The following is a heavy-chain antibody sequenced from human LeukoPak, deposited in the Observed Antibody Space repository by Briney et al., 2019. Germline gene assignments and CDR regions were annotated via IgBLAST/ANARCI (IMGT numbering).Heavy chain of an antibody. Sequence: ASVKVSCKASGGTFSSYAISWVRQAPGQGLEWMGRIIPIFGTANYAQKFQGRVTITTDESTSTAYMELSSLRSGDTAVYYCARDFYDSSGYYYVPDYWGQGTLVTVSS. CDR2: IIPIFGTA. D-gene: IGHD3-22*01. CDR3: ARDFYDSSGYYYVPDY. CDR1: GGTFSSYA. V-gene: IGHV1-69*05. J-gene: IGHJ4*02.